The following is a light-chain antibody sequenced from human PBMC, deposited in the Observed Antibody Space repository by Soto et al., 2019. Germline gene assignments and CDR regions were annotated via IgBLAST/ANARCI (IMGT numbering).Light chain of an antibody. CDR2: AAS. Sequence: DIQMTQSPSSVSASVGDRVTITCRASQGIGSWLVWYQQKPGKAPKFLIYAASSLQSGVPSRFSGSGSGTDFTLTISSLQPEDFATYYCQQPNSFPLTFGGGTKVEIK. J-gene: IGKJ4*01. CDR3: QQPNSFPLT. V-gene: IGKV1D-12*01. CDR1: QGIGSW.